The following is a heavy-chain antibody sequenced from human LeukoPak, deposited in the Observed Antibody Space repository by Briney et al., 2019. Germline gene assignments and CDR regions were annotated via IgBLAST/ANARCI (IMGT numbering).Heavy chain of an antibody. J-gene: IGHJ6*02. V-gene: IGHV1-69*04. Sequence: SVKVSCKASGDTFSSYAINWVRQAPGQGLEWMGRIIRVLGIADYAQKFQGRVTITADKSTSTVYMELSSLRSDDTAVYYCARDRIHTSSIYYYYGMDVWGQGTTVTVSS. D-gene: IGHD2-2*01. CDR2: IIRVLGIA. CDR1: GDTFSSYA. CDR3: ARDRIHTSSIYYYYGMDV.